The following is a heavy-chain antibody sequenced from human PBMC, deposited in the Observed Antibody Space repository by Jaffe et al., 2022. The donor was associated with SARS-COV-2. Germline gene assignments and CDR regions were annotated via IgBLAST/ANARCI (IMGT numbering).Heavy chain of an antibody. D-gene: IGHD3-22*01. CDR3: ATDSYYDDSSARNYGMDV. CDR2: FDPEDGER. Sequence: QVQLIQSGAEVKKPGASVKVSCKVSGKILTELSMHWVRQAPGKGLEWMGGFDPEDGERIYAQEFQGRVTMTEDTSTDTAYMELSSLRSEDTAVYYCATDSYYDDSSARNYGMDVWGQGTTVTVSS. V-gene: IGHV1-24*01. J-gene: IGHJ6*02. CDR1: GKILTELS.